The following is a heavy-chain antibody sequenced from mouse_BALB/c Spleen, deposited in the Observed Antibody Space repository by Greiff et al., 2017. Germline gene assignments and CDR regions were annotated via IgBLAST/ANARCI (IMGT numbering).Heavy chain of an antibody. Sequence: EVKLMESGGGLVQPGGSLRLSCAPSGFTFTDYYMSWVRQPPGKALEWLGFIRNKANGYTTEYSASVKGRFTISRDNSQSILYLQMNTLRAEDSATYYCARAPLTGHFDYWGQGTTLTVSS. V-gene: IGHV7-3*02. CDR1: GFTFTDYY. CDR2: IRNKANGYTT. J-gene: IGHJ2*01. D-gene: IGHD4-1*01. CDR3: ARAPLTGHFDY.